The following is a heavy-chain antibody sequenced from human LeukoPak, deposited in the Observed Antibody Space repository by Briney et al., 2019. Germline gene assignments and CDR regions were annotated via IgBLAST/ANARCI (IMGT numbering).Heavy chain of an antibody. CDR1: GFTFSSYA. CDR2: ISSNGGST. Sequence: GGSLRLSCSASGFTFSSYAMHWVRQAPGKGLEYVSAISSNGGSTYYADSVKGRFTISRDNSKNTPYLQMSSLRAEDTAVYYCVSSNSGSYYALFYYYYGMDVWGQGTTVTVSS. J-gene: IGHJ6*02. V-gene: IGHV3-64D*06. D-gene: IGHD3-10*01. CDR3: VSSNSGSYYALFYYYYGMDV.